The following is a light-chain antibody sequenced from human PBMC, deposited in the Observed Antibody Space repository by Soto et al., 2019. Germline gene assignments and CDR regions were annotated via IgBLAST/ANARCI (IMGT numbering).Light chain of an antibody. CDR1: QSVSRSF. Sequence: EIVLTQSPGTLSLSPGERATLSCRASQSVSRSFLGWYPQKPGQAPRLXIYGASSRETGIPDRFSGSGAGTEFTLTISRLEPEDFAVYYCQQYGSSTLSFGGGTKVDIK. J-gene: IGKJ4*01. V-gene: IGKV3-20*01. CDR2: GAS. CDR3: QQYGSSTLS.